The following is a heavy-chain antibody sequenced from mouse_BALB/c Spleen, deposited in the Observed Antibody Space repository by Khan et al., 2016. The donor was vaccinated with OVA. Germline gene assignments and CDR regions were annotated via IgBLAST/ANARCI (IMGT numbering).Heavy chain of an antibody. CDR3: ARGAGTTYGMDY. CDR1: GYTFSSYW. CDR2: ILPGRGNI. V-gene: IGHV1-9*01. J-gene: IGHJ4*01. Sequence: QVQLKESGAELMKPGASVKISCKATGYTFSSYWIEWVKQRPGHGLEWIGEILPGRGNINYNEKFKGKATFTADTSSNIAYMHLNSLTSEDSAVYYCARGAGTTYGMDYWGQGTSVTVSS. D-gene: IGHD4-1*01.